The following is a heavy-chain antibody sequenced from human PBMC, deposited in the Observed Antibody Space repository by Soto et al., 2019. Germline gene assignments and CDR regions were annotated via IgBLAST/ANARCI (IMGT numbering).Heavy chain of an antibody. D-gene: IGHD6-19*01. CDR1: GYSFTGYY. CDR2: INPNSGGT. V-gene: IGHV1-2*02. Sequence: WASVKVSCKASGYSFTGYYIHWVRQAPGQGLEWMGWINPNSGGTNYAQKFQGRVTMTRDTSISTGFMELRRLRSDDTAVYYCAKDWDTAVAGTVDYWGQGTLVTVSS. CDR3: AKDWDTAVAGTVDY. J-gene: IGHJ4*02.